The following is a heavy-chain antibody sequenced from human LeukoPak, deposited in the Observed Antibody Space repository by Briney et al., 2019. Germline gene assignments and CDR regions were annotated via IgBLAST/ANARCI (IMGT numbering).Heavy chain of an antibody. J-gene: IGHJ5*02. D-gene: IGHD1-7*01. CDR1: GGTFSNYA. Sequence: SVKVSCKASGGTFSNYAISWVRQAPGQGLEWMGGIIPILGTANNARQFQGRVTITADESTSTAYMELSSLRSEDTAVYYCARDWGLIGTTDWGGHENWFDPWGQGTLVTVSS. V-gene: IGHV1-69*13. CDR3: ARDWGLIGTTDWGGHENWFDP. CDR2: IIPILGTA.